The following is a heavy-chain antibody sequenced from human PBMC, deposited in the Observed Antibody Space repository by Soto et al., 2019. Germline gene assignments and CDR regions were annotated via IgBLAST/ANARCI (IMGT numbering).Heavy chain of an antibody. J-gene: IGHJ6*02. Sequence: PSETLSLTCTVSGGSISSSAYYWGWIRQPPGKGLEWIGSIYYSGSTYYNPSLKSRVTISVDTSKNQFSLKLSSVTAADTAVYYCARHGWGGDGMITFGGAVDYYYYGMDVWGQGTTVS. V-gene: IGHV4-39*01. CDR2: IYYSGST. CDR1: GGSISSSAYY. D-gene: IGHD3-16*01. CDR3: ARHGWGGDGMITFGGAVDYYYYGMDV.